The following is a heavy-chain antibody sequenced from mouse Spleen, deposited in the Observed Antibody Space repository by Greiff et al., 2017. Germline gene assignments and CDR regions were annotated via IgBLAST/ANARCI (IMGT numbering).Heavy chain of an antibody. Sequence: VQLQQPGAELVKPGASVKLSCKASGYTFTSYWMHWVKQRPGQGLEWIGMIHPNSGSTNYNEKFKSKATLTVDKSSSTAYMQLSSLTSEDSAVYYCARDGVIYYYGSSPSYWGQGTTLTVSS. CDR3: ARDGVIYYYGSSPSY. D-gene: IGHD1-1*01. CDR1: GYTFTSYW. CDR2: IHPNSGST. V-gene: IGHV1-64*01. J-gene: IGHJ2*01.